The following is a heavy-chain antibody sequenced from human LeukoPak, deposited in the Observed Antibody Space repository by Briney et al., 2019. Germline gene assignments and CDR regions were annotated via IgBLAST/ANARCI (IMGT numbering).Heavy chain of an antibody. CDR2: INWNGGGT. J-gene: IGHJ6*02. D-gene: IGHD1-26*01. V-gene: IGHV3-9*01. Sequence: GGSLRLSCAATGFTFKDYGMHWVRQPQGKGLEWVSSINWNGGGTDYADSVKGRFTISRDNAKNSLYLQLSSLRPEDTALYYCAKHMRATNTYSFFGLDVWGQGTTVTVSS. CDR3: AKHMRATNTYSFFGLDV. CDR1: GFTFKDYG.